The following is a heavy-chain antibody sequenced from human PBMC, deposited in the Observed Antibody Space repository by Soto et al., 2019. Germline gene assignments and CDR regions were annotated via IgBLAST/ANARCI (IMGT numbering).Heavy chain of an antibody. Sequence: SETLSLTCPVSGGSNSSYYWSWIRQPPGKGLEWIGYIYYSGSTNYNPSLKSRVTISVDTSKNQFSLKLSSVTAADTAVYYCARVLYPDSEYHYHRRSPLDPWGQLSLFTFS. CDR3: ARVLYPDSEYHYHRRSPLDP. CDR2: IYYSGST. CDR1: GGSNSSYY. J-gene: IGHJ5*02. D-gene: IGHD3-22*01. V-gene: IGHV4-59*01.